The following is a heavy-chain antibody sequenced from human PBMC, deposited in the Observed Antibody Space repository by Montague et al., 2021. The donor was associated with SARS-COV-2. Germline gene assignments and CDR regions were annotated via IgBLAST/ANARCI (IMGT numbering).Heavy chain of an antibody. CDR1: GGSISSSSYY. J-gene: IGHJ6*02. D-gene: IGHD3-16*01. CDR2: VYNAGTT. V-gene: IGHV4-39*01. CDR3: ARTSKLRESTTGNYYYHAMDV. Sequence: SHSHSLIYTVSGGSISSSSYYWGWIRQPPGKGLEWIGNVYNAGTTYYNPSLKSRVTISVEPSKNQFSLNMASVTAADTAVYYCARTSKLRESTTGNYYYHAMDVWGQGTTVTVSS.